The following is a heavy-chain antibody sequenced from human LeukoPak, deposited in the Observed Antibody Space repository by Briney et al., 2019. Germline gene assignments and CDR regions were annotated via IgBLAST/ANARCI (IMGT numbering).Heavy chain of an antibody. Sequence: PGGSLRLSCAASGFTFSSYAMSWVRQAPGKGLEWVSGISGSGGTTYYADSVQGRFTISRDNSKKTVFLQMSSLRAEDTAVYYCAKEDVVTAIIPLDYWGQGTLVTVSS. V-gene: IGHV3-23*01. D-gene: IGHD5-12*01. J-gene: IGHJ4*02. CDR3: AKEDVVTAIIPLDY. CDR2: ISGSGGTT. CDR1: GFTFSSYA.